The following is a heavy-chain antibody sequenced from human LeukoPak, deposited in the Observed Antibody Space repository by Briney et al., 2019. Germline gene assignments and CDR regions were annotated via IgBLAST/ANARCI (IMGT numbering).Heavy chain of an antibody. CDR3: AGTYYYDSSGYYYGGRFDY. CDR1: GFTLSSYE. J-gene: IGHJ4*02. V-gene: IGHV3-48*03. D-gene: IGHD3-22*01. CDR2: ISSSGSTI. Sequence: GGSLRLSCAASGFTLSSYEMNWVRQAPGKGLEWVSYISSSGSTIYYADSVKGRFTISRDNAKNSLFLQMNSLRAEDTAVYYCAGTYYYDSSGYYYGGRFDYWGQGTLVTVSS.